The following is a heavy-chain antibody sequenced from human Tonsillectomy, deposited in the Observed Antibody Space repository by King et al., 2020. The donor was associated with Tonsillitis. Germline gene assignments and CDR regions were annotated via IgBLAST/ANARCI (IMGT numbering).Heavy chain of an antibody. CDR2: IYSGVST. CDR3: ARKFRTADPFDY. J-gene: IGHJ4*02. CDR1: GFTVSSNY. D-gene: IGHD1-14*01. Sequence: VQLVESGGGLVQPGGSLRLSCAASGFTVSSNYMSLGRQAPGKGLEWVSIIYSGVSTYYADSVKGRFPISRDNSKNTLYLQMNSLRAEDTAVYYCARKFRTADPFDYWGQGTLVTVSS. V-gene: IGHV3-66*01.